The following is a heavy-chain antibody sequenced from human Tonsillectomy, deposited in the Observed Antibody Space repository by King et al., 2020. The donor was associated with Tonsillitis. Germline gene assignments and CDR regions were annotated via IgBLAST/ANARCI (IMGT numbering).Heavy chain of an antibody. CDR3: ARSRGMNAVDI. J-gene: IGHJ3*02. D-gene: IGHD1-14*01. CDR1: GYSFTSYW. V-gene: IGHV5-51*01. Sequence: VQLVQSGAEVKEPGESLKISCTGSGYSFTSYWIGWVRQLPGKGLEFMGIIYPGDSDTRYGPSFQGQVTMSADKSTSTAHLQWSSLKASDTAIYYCARSRGMNAVDIWGQGTKVIVSS. CDR2: IYPGDSDT.